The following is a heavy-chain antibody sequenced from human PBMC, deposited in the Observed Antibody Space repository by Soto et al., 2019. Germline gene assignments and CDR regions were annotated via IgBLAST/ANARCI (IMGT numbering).Heavy chain of an antibody. J-gene: IGHJ4*02. CDR2: ISSSSSTI. D-gene: IGHD6-13*01. CDR1: GFTFSSYS. V-gene: IGHV3-48*02. CDR3: ARGDGIAASGTDPSFDY. Sequence: ESGGGLVQPGGSLRLSCAASGFTFSSYSMNWVRQAPGKGLEWGSYISSSSSTIYYADSVKGRFTNSRDNAKNSLYLQMNNLRDEDTAVYYCARGDGIAASGTDPSFDYWGQGTLVTVSS.